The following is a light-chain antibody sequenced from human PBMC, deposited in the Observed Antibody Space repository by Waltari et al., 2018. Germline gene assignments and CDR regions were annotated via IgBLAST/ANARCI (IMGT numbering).Light chain of an antibody. CDR3: MQGTHWPWT. CDR2: KVS. Sequence: DVVMTQSPLSLPVTLGQPASISCRSSQSLVSRDGNTYFNWFHQRPGPSPRRLLYKVSNRDSGVPDRFSGSGSGSDFTLRISRVEAEDVGVYYCMQGTHWPWTFGQGTKVEIK. V-gene: IGKV2-30*01. J-gene: IGKJ1*01. CDR1: QSLVSRDGNTY.